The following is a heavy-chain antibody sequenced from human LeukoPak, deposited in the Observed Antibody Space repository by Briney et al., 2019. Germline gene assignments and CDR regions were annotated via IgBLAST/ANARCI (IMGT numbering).Heavy chain of an antibody. V-gene: IGHV4-59*06. CDR3: ARIEDYDFWSGYYTGGFDY. D-gene: IGHD3-3*01. CDR2: IYYSGST. CDR1: GGSISSYY. Sequence: SETLSLTCTVSGGSISSYYWSWIRQHPGKGLEWIGYIYYSGSTYYNPSLKSRVTISVDTSKNQFSLKLNSATAADTAVYYCARIEDYDFWSGYYTGGFDYWGQGTLVTVSS. J-gene: IGHJ4*02.